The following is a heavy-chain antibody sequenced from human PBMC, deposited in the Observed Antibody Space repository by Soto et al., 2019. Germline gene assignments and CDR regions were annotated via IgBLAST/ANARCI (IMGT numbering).Heavy chain of an antibody. CDR2: INSDGSST. J-gene: IGHJ4*02. Sequence: EVQLVESGGGLVQPGGSLRLSCAASGFTFSSYWMHWVRQAPGKGLVWVSRINSDGSSTSYADSVKGRFTISRDNAKNTLHLQMNSRRAEDTAVYYCARFPTTNSIAALDYWGQGTLVTVSS. D-gene: IGHD6-6*01. V-gene: IGHV3-74*01. CDR3: ARFPTTNSIAALDY. CDR1: GFTFSSYW.